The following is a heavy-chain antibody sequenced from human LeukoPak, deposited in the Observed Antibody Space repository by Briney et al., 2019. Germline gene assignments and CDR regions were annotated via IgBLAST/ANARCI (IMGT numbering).Heavy chain of an antibody. CDR2: ISSSSFYT. Sequence: GGSLRLSCAASGFTFSGYYMSWIRQAPGKGLEWISYISSSSFYTSYADSVKGRFTISRDNAKNSLYLQMNSLRAEDTAVYYCARDHRLRYFDWSDFDYWGQGTLVTVSS. V-gene: IGHV3-11*06. CDR1: GFTFSGYY. J-gene: IGHJ4*02. CDR3: ARDHRLRYFDWSDFDY. D-gene: IGHD3-9*01.